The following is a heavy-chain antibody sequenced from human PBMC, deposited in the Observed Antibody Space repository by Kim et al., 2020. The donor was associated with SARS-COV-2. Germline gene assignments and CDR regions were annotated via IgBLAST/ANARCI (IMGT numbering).Heavy chain of an antibody. D-gene: IGHD3-16*01. CDR1: GFTVSSNY. V-gene: IGHV3-53*01. CDR3: ARDRGEGAHHDAFDI. Sequence: GGSLRLSCAASGFTVSSNYMSWVRQAPGKGLEWVSVIYSGGSTYYADSVKGRFTISRDNSKNTLYLQMNSLRAEDTAVYYCARDRGEGAHHDAFDIWGQGTMVTVSS. CDR2: IYSGGST. J-gene: IGHJ3*02.